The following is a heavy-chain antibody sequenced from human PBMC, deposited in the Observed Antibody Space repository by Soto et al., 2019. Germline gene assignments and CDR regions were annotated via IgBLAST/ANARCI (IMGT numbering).Heavy chain of an antibody. CDR1: GYSFTPYG. V-gene: IGHV1-18*01. J-gene: IGHJ4*02. Sequence: QVQLVQSGPEEKKPGASVKVSCKASGYSFTPYGIAWVRQAPGQGLEWMGWISTHNGNTKYEQKVQDRVTMTTDTSTTTAYMELRSLRSDDTAMYYCARTLGSSGFDYWGQGTLVAVSS. D-gene: IGHD3-10*01. CDR2: ISTHNGNT. CDR3: ARTLGSSGFDY.